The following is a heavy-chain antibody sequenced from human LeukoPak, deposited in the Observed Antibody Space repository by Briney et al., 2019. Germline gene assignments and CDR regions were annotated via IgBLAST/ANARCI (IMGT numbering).Heavy chain of an antibody. CDR1: GGSISSYY. CDR2: IYYSGST. V-gene: IGHV4-59*01. J-gene: IGHJ4*02. Sequence: SETLSLTCTVSGGSISSYYWSWIRQPPGKGLEWIGYIYYSGSTNYNPSLKSRVTISVDTSKNQFSLKLSSVTAADTAVYYCAREVWYGGLDYWGQGTLVTVSS. D-gene: IGHD6-13*01. CDR3: AREVWYGGLDY.